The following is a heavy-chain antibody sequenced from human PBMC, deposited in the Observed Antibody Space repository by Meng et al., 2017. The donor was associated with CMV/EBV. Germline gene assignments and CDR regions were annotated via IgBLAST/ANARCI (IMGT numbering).Heavy chain of an antibody. D-gene: IGHD1-26*01. Sequence: GGSLRLSCKGSGYSFTNYWIGWVRQMPGKGLEWMGIIYPGDSDTRYSPSFQGQVTISADKSISTAYLQWSSLKASDTAMYYWARFHPNLVGGSLDYRGQGTLVTVSS. CDR1: GYSFTNYW. J-gene: IGHJ4*02. V-gene: IGHV5-51*01. CDR2: IYPGDSDT. CDR3: ARFHPNLVGGSLDY.